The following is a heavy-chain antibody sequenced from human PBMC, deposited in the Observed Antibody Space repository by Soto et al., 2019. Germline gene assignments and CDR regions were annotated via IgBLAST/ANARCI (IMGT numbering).Heavy chain of an antibody. V-gene: IGHV3-66*01. CDR3: ASCHWNGPNDY. CDR2: IYGDGST. J-gene: IGHJ4*02. D-gene: IGHD1-1*01. CDR1: GLPVSSYY. Sequence: EVRLEESGGGLVQPGGSLRLSSAASGLPVSSYYMRWVRHAPGKGLEWVSVIYGDGSTYYADSVKGRFTISRDSSKNTVYLQMNSLRDEDTAVYYCASCHWNGPNDYWGQGTLVTVSS.